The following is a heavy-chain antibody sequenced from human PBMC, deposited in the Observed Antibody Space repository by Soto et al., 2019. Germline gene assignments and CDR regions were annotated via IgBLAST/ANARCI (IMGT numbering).Heavy chain of an antibody. CDR3: ARALADYYGDYVSAFDI. D-gene: IGHD4-17*01. Sequence: QITLKESGPTLVKPTQTLTLTCTFSGFSLSTSGVGVGWIRQPPGKALEWLALIYWDDDKRYSPSLKSRLTITKDTSKNQVVLTMTNMDPVDTATYYCARALADYYGDYVSAFDIWGQGTMVTVSS. CDR2: IYWDDDK. J-gene: IGHJ3*02. V-gene: IGHV2-5*02. CDR1: GFSLSTSGVG.